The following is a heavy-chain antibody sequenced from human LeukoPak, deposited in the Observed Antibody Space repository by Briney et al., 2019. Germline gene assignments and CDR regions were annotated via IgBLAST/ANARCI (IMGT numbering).Heavy chain of an antibody. CDR1: GYTFTSYY. V-gene: IGHV1-46*01. CDR2: INPSGGST. D-gene: IGHD3-22*01. J-gene: IGHJ4*02. Sequence: ASVKVSCKASGYTFTSYYMHWVRQAPGQGLEWMGIINPSGGSTSYAQKFQGRVTMTRDMSTSTVYMELSSLRSEDTAVYYCARGRYDSSGYYSIFDYWGQGTLVTVSS. CDR3: ARGRYDSSGYYSIFDY.